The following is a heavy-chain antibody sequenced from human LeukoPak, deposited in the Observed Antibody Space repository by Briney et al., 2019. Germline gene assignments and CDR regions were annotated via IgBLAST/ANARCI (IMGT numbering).Heavy chain of an antibody. D-gene: IGHD2-8*01. V-gene: IGHV1-46*02. J-gene: IGHJ6*02. CDR1: GYTFNSYY. CDR3: ARDRLAREVMEYYYYGMDV. CDR2: INLMRGGT. Sequence: GASVKVSCKASGYTFNSYYMHWVRQAPGKGLGWLGIINLMRGGTSYAQKFQGRVTMTRDTSTSTVYMELSSLRSEDTAVYYCARDRLAREVMEYYYYGMDVWGQGTTVSVSS.